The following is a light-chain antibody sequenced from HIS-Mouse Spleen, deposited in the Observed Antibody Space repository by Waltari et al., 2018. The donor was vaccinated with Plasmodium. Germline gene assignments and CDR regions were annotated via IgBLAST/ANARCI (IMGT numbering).Light chain of an antibody. CDR1: QSVSSN. CDR2: GAS. CDR3: QQYNNWSFT. V-gene: IGKV3-15*01. J-gene: IGKJ3*01. Sequence: EIVMTKSPATLSVSPGERATLSCRVSQSVSSNLAWYQQKPGQAPRLLIYGASTRATGIPARFSGSGSGTEFTLTISSLQSEDFAVYYCQQYNNWSFTFGPGTKVDIK.